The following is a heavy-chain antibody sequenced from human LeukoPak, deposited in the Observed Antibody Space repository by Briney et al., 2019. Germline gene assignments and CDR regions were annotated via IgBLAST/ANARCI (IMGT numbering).Heavy chain of an antibody. Sequence: GGSLRLSCAASGFTFDDYAMHWVRQAPGKGLEWVSGISWNSGSIGYADSVKDRFTISRDNAKNSLYLQMNSLRAEDTALYYCAKDAMGEEYYFDYWGQGTLVTVSS. V-gene: IGHV3-9*01. CDR2: ISWNSGSI. J-gene: IGHJ4*02. D-gene: IGHD5-18*01. CDR1: GFTFDDYA. CDR3: AKDAMGEEYYFDY.